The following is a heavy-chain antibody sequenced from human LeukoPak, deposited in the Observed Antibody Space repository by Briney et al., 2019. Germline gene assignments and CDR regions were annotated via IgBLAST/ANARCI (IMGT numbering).Heavy chain of an antibody. V-gene: IGHV3-30*18. CDR3: AKDLEAAAGLDY. D-gene: IGHD6-13*01. Sequence: GGSLRLSCAASGFTFSSYGMHWVRQAPGKGLEWVAVISYDGSNKYYADSVKGRFTISRDNSKNTLYLQMNSLRAEDTAVYYCAKDLEAAAGLDYWGQGTLVTVSS. J-gene: IGHJ4*02. CDR2: ISYDGSNK. CDR1: GFTFSSYG.